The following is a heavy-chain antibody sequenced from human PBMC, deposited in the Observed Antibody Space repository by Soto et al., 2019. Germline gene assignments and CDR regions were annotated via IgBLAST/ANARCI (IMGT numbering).Heavy chain of an antibody. CDR3: ASTWRPEKLPFDY. CDR2: FDPEDGET. D-gene: IGHD1-26*01. V-gene: IGHV1-24*01. CDR1: VCTLNQLS. J-gene: IGHJ4*02. Sequence: ASVKVSRQVSVCTLNQLSMHWLRQAPGKGLEWMGGFDPEDGETIYAQKFQGRVTMTEDTSTDTAYMELSSVRAEDTAVYYCASTWRPEKLPFDYWGQGTLVTVSS.